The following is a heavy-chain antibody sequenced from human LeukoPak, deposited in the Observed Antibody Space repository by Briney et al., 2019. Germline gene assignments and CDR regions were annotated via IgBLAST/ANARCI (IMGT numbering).Heavy chain of an antibody. V-gene: IGHV3-30*04. CDR3: ARDGASSGYLTGAFDY. Sequence: PGGSLRLSCAASGFTFSSYAMHWVRQAPGKGLEWVAVISYDGSNKYYADSVKGRFTTSRDNSKDTLYLQMNSLRAEDTAVYYCARDGASSGYLTGAFDYWGQGTLVTVSS. D-gene: IGHD3-22*01. CDR2: ISYDGSNK. J-gene: IGHJ4*02. CDR1: GFTFSSYA.